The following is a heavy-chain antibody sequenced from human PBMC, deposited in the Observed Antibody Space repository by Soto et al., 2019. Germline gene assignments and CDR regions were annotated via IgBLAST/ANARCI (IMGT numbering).Heavy chain of an antibody. V-gene: IGHV1-69*13. CDR2: IIPIFGTA. J-gene: IGHJ4*02. D-gene: IGHD2-2*01. CDR3: ASLIVVVPAAPPHY. CDR1: GGTFSSYA. Sequence: GASVKVSCKASGGTFSSYAISWVRQAPGQGLEWMGGIIPIFGTANYAQKFQGRVTITADESTSTAYMELSSLRSEDTAVYYCASLIVVVPAAPPHYWGQGTLLTVSS.